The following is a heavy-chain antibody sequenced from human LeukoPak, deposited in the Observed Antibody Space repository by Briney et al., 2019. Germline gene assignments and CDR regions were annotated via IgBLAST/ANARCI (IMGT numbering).Heavy chain of an antibody. CDR3: ARTFGIGGIDF. Sequence: ASVKVSCKASRYTFTSYDINWVRQAPGQGLEWMGWMNPNSGNTGYAQKFQGRVTMTKNTSLSTAYMELSSLRSEDTAVYYCARTFGIGGIDFWGQGTLVTVSS. CDR1: RYTFTSYD. J-gene: IGHJ4*02. D-gene: IGHD3-16*01. V-gene: IGHV1-8*01. CDR2: MNPNSGNT.